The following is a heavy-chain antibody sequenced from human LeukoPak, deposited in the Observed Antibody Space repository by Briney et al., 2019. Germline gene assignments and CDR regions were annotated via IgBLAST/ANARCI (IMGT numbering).Heavy chain of an antibody. CDR3: AAPTGGIVGWLVLDFDY. D-gene: IGHD6-19*01. J-gene: IGHJ4*02. V-gene: IGHV3-30*02. CDR2: IRYDGSNK. CDR1: GFNFSSYG. Sequence: QTGGSLRLSCAASGFNFSSYGMHWVRQAPGKGLAWVAFIRYDGSNKYYADSVKGRFTISRDNSKNTLYLQMNSLRAEDTAVYYCAAPTGGIVGWLVLDFDYWGQGTLVTVSS.